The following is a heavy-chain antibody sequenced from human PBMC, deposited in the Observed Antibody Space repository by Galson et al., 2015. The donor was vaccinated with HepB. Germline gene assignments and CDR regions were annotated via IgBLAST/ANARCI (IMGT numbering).Heavy chain of an antibody. Sequence: SVKVSCKASGGTFSSYAISWVRQAPGQGLEWMGRIIPILGIANYAQKFQGRVTITADKSTSTAYMELSSLRSEDTAVYYCAREEDIVVVPAAVQHAFDIWGQGTMVTVSS. D-gene: IGHD2-2*01. V-gene: IGHV1-69*04. CDR2: IIPILGIA. CDR1: GGTFSSYA. CDR3: AREEDIVVVPAAVQHAFDI. J-gene: IGHJ3*02.